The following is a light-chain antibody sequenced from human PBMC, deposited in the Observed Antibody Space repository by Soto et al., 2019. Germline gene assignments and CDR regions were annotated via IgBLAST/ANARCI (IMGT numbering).Light chain of an antibody. CDR3: HQYFRSPLT. Sequence: DIVMTQSPDSLCVSLAERASILSKSNQQVFSYSTNRNHLSSYQQKPGQPPKLLIHRATTRESGVPDRFSGSGSGTDFTLTVSGLQAEDVAIYYCHQYFRSPLTFGGGTKVDIK. J-gene: IGKJ4*01. CDR2: RAT. V-gene: IGKV4-1*01. CDR1: QQVFSYSTNRNH.